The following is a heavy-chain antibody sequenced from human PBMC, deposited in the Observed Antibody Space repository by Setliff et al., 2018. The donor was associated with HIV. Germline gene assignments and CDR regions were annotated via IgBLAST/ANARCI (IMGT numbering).Heavy chain of an antibody. CDR1: GFAFTNYG. Sequence: ASVKVSCKTSGFAFTNYGFTWVRQAPGQGLEWMGWISAYSGETFSTLKFRDRVTLTTDTSTNTAYMELRSLRSDDTAVYYCARMSGGYCSSTSCPEYNWFDPWGQGTLVTVSS. J-gene: IGHJ5*02. V-gene: IGHV1-18*01. CDR2: ISAYSGET. D-gene: IGHD2-2*01. CDR3: ARMSGGYCSSTSCPEYNWFDP.